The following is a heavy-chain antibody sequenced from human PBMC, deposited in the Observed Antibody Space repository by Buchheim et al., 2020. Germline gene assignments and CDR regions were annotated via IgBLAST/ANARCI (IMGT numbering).Heavy chain of an antibody. Sequence: QVQLVQSGAEVKKPGASVKASCKASGYTFTGYYMHWVRQAPGQGLEWMGWINPNSGGTNYAQKFQGWVTMTRDTSISTAYMELSRLRSDDTAVYYCARDLRGYGSGSYYNAYTYYYGMDVWGQGTT. CDR1: GYTFTGYY. D-gene: IGHD3-10*01. J-gene: IGHJ6*02. V-gene: IGHV1-2*04. CDR2: INPNSGGT. CDR3: ARDLRGYGSGSYYNAYTYYYGMDV.